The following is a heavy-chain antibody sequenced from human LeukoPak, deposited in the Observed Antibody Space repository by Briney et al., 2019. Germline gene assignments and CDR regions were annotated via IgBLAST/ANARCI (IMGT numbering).Heavy chain of an antibody. J-gene: IGHJ4*02. CDR2: INSDGSTT. CDR1: GLTFSSYW. D-gene: IGHD1-26*01. Sequence: GGSLRLSCAASGLTFSSYWMHWVRHAPGKGLVWVSRINSDGSTTTYADSVKGRFTISRDNAMNTLYLQMNSLRAEDTALYYCASGGIYYGAAFDFWGQGTLATVSS. V-gene: IGHV3-74*01. CDR3: ASGGIYYGAAFDF.